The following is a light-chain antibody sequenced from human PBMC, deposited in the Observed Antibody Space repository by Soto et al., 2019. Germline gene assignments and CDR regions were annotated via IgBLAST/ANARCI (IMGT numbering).Light chain of an antibody. CDR2: RNN. J-gene: IGLJ1*01. V-gene: IGLV1-44*01. CDR3: AAWDDSVNGFL. Sequence: QSVLTQPPSASGTPGQRVTISCSGSSSNIGSKTVTWYQQLPGTAPKLLIYRNNQRPSGVPDRFSGSKSGTSASLAISGLQSEDAADYYCAAWDDSVNGFLFGTGTKVTV. CDR1: SSNIGSKT.